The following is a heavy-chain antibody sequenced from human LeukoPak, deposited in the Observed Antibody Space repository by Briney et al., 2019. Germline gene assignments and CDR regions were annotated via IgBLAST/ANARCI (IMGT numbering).Heavy chain of an antibody. CDR1: GGSFSGYY. D-gene: IGHD2-21*02. CDR3: VRGSRVYCGGDCYYY. Sequence: NPSETLSLTCTVFGGSFSGYYWSWIRQPPDKGLEWIGEINPSGSTNYNPSLKTRVTISTDTSKNHFSLNLNSVTAADTGVYYCVRGSRVYCGGDCYYYWGQGTMVTVSS. J-gene: IGHJ4*02. V-gene: IGHV4-34*01. CDR2: INPSGST.